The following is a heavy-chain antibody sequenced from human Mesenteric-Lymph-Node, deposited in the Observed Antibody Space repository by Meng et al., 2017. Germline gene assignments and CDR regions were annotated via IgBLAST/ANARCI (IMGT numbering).Heavy chain of an antibody. V-gene: IGHV6-1*01. CDR1: GDSVSSNSAA. CDR2: TYYRSKYYN. D-gene: IGHD3-10*02. J-gene: IGHJ4*02. CDR3: ARDWGDVRGGFDF. Sequence: QAQLQKSGPELGQPSHTPSRTWAISGDSVSSNSAAWNWIRQFPARGLELLGRTYYRSKYYNDYALSVKSRITINPDTSKNQFSLQLNSGTPEDTAIYYCARDWGDVRGGFDFWGQGTLVTVSS.